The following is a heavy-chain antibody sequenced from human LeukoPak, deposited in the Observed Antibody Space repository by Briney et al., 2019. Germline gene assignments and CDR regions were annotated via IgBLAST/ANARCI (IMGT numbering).Heavy chain of an antibody. D-gene: IGHD6-13*01. J-gene: IGHJ6*02. CDR3: ARVVSSSWSKYYYYGMDV. CDR1: GYTFTSYD. CDR2: MNPNSGNT. V-gene: IGHV1-8*01. Sequence: ASVKVSCKASGYTFTSYDINWVRQATGQGLEWMGWMNPNSGNTGYAQKFQGRVTMTRNTSISTAYMELSSLRSEDTAVYYCARVVSSSWSKYYYYGMDVWGQGTTVTVSS.